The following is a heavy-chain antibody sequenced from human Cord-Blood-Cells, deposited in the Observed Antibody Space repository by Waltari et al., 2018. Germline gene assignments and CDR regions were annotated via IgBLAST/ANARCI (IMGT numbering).Heavy chain of an antibody. V-gene: IGHV4-4*07. CDR2: IYTSGST. CDR1: GGSISSYY. Sequence: QVQLQESGPGLVKPSETLSLTCTVSGGSISSYYWSWIRQPPGKGLGGIGRIYTSGSTNYNPSLKSRVTMSVDTSKNQFSLKLSSVTAADTAVYYCARGDIVVVPAALPEGVSYYYYMDVWGKGTTVTVSS. D-gene: IGHD2-2*01. J-gene: IGHJ6*03. CDR3: ARGDIVVVPAALPEGVSYYYYMDV.